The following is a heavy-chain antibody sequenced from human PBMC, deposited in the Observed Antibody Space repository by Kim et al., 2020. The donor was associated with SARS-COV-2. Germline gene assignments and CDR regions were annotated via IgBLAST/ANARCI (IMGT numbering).Heavy chain of an antibody. CDR1: GGSISSYY. J-gene: IGHJ3*02. Sequence: SETLSLTCTVSGGSISSYYWSWIRQPPGKGLEWIGYIYYSGSTNYNPSLKSRVTISVDTSKNQFSLKLSSVTAADTAVYYCARVNHYDILTGYYAYDAFDIWGQGTMVTVSS. D-gene: IGHD3-9*01. CDR2: IYYSGST. CDR3: ARVNHYDILTGYYAYDAFDI. V-gene: IGHV4-59*13.